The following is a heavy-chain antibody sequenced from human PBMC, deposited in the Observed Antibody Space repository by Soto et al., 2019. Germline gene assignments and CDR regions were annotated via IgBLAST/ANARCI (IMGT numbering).Heavy chain of an antibody. CDR3: ARGLMVYAAYYFDY. CDR1: GGSISSYY. Sequence: SETLSLTCTVSGGSISSYYWSWIRQPPGKGLEWIGYIYYSGSTNYNPSLKSRVTISVDTSKNQFSLKLSSVTAADTAVYYCARGLMVYAAYYFDYWGQGTLVTVSS. D-gene: IGHD2-8*01. J-gene: IGHJ4*02. CDR2: IYYSGST. V-gene: IGHV4-59*01.